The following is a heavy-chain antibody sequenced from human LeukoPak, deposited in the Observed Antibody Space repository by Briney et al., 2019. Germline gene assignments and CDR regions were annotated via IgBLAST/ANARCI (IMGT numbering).Heavy chain of an antibody. Sequence: GGSLRLSCAASGFRFDSFYMGWIRQVPGKGLNYIALISASGAVPYYAESVKGRFTISRDNAKNSVSLQMNSLSADDTAIYYCARSLIVASEDYWGQGTQVTVSS. CDR3: ARSLIVASEDY. CDR1: GFRFDSFY. D-gene: IGHD3-22*01. CDR2: ISASGAVP. V-gene: IGHV3-11*04. J-gene: IGHJ4*02.